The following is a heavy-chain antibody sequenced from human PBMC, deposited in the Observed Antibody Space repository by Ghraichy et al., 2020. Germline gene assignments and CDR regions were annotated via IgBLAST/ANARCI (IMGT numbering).Heavy chain of an antibody. D-gene: IGHD3-22*01. CDR2: IYHSGST. V-gene: IGHV4-38-2*02. CDR1: GYSISSGYY. J-gene: IGHJ4*02. CDR3: ARVRGDYYDSSGYHFYFDY. Sequence: SETLSLTCTVSGYSISSGYYWGWIRQPPGKGLEWIGSIYHSGSTYYNPSLKSRVTISVDTSKNLFSLKLSSVTAADTAVYYCARVRGDYYDSSGYHFYFDYWGQGTLVIVSS.